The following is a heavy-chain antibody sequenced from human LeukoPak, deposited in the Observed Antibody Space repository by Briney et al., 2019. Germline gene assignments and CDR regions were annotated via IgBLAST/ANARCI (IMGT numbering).Heavy chain of an antibody. J-gene: IGHJ5*02. CDR3: TTSKTNGDSSGWYAWFDP. D-gene: IGHD6-19*01. CDR2: IYYSGYT. Sequence: SETLSLTCTVSGGSINSYYWSWIRQPPGKGLEWIGYIYYSGYTNYNPSLKSRVTISVDTSKNRFSLKLSSVTAADTAVYYCTTSKTNGDSSGWYAWFDPWGQGTLVTVSS. V-gene: IGHV4-59*01. CDR1: GGSINSYY.